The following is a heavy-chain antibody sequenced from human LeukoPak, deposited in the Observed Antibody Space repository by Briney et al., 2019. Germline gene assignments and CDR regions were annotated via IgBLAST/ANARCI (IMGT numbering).Heavy chain of an antibody. J-gene: IGHJ4*02. Sequence: SGPTLVNPTQTLTLTCTFSGFSLSTSEVGVGWIRQPPGRALEWLALIYWDDAKRYSPSLKSRLTITKDTSKNQVVLTMTNMDPVDTATSYCSRCDYGDYYFDYWGQGTLVTVSS. D-gene: IGHD4-17*01. CDR2: IYWDDAK. CDR1: GFSLSTSEVG. CDR3: SRCDYGDYYFDY. V-gene: IGHV2-5*02.